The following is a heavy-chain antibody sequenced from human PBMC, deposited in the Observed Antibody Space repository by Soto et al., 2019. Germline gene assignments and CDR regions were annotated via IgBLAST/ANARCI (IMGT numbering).Heavy chain of an antibody. D-gene: IGHD6-25*01. Sequence: PGGSLRLSCAASGFTFSSYDMHRVRQATRKGLEWVSGIGTAGDTYYPGSVKGRLTISRENAKNSLYLQMNSLRAGDTAVYYCARLIATGAFDIWGQGTMVT. V-gene: IGHV3-13*01. CDR1: GFTFSSYD. CDR3: ARLIATGAFDI. CDR2: IGTAGDT. J-gene: IGHJ3*02.